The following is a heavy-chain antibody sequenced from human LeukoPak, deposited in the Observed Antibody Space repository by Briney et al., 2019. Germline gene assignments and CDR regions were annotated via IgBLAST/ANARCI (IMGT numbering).Heavy chain of an antibody. J-gene: IGHJ4*02. V-gene: IGHV3-23*01. Sequence: HPGGSLKLSCAASGFSFSSYAMSWVRQAPGKGLEGVSSISGSGDNTYYAESVKGRFTISRDNSKNTLFLQMNSLRAEDTAVFYCAKRSGYTTGWFFDFWGQGTLVTVSS. CDR1: GFSFSSYA. D-gene: IGHD6-19*01. CDR2: ISGSGDNT. CDR3: AKRSGYTTGWFFDF.